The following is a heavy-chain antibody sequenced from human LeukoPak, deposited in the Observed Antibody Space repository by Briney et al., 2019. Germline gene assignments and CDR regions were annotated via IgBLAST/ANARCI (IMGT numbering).Heavy chain of an antibody. J-gene: IGHJ1*01. CDR1: GYTFTDYY. V-gene: IGHV1-69-2*01. D-gene: IGHD2-2*01. Sequence: ASVKISCKASGYTFTDYYMHWVQQAPGKGLEWMGRVDPEDGATIYAEKFQDRVTITADTSTDTAYMELSSLRSEDTAVYYCAPLYCISNSCYSYFQHWGQGTLVTVSS. CDR3: APLYCISNSCYSYFQH. CDR2: VDPEDGAT.